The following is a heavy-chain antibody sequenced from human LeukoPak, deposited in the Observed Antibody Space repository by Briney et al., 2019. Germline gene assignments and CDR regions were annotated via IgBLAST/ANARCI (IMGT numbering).Heavy chain of an antibody. CDR1: GGSFSGYY. J-gene: IGHJ5*02. CDR3: ARGPYYGSGSYHRKGWFDP. V-gene: IGHV4-34*01. CDR2: INHRGST. Sequence: SETLSLTCAVYGGSFSGYYWSWIRQPPGKGLEWIGEINHRGSTNYNPSLKSRVTISVDTSKNLFSLKLSSVTAADTAVYYCARGPYYGSGSYHRKGWFDPWGQGTLVTVSS. D-gene: IGHD3-10*01.